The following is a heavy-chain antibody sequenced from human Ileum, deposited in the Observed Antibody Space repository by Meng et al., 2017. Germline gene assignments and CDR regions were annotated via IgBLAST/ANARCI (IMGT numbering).Heavy chain of an antibody. CDR2: INPKSGIR. D-gene: IGHD6-13*01. V-gene: IGHV1-2*06. CDR3: SGASSSSYLGY. J-gene: IGHJ4*02. Sequence: QVQLVQSGAEVKKPGASVKVSCKTSGYTFTDYYIKWLRQAPGQGLEWMGRINPKSGIRHYAQKFQGRVTMTSDTSTSTAYMEVSGLTSDETAVYYCSGASSSSYLGYWGQGTLVTVSS. CDR1: GYTFTDYY.